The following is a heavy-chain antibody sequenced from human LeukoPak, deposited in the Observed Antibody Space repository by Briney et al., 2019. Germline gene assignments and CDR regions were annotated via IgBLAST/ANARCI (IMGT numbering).Heavy chain of an antibody. Sequence: GGSLRLSCAVSGFTFSSHAMSWVRQAPGKGLAWVSAISGSGGSTYYADSVKGRFTISRDNSKNTLYLQMNSLRAEDTAVYYCAKDPPYYDFWSGYYHWGQGTLVTVSS. D-gene: IGHD3-3*01. J-gene: IGHJ4*02. CDR3: AKDPPYYDFWSGYYH. CDR1: GFTFSSHA. V-gene: IGHV3-23*01. CDR2: ISGSGGST.